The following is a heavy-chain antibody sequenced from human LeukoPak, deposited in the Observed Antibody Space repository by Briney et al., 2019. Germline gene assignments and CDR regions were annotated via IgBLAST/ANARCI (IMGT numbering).Heavy chain of an antibody. CDR1: GYTFTIYY. Sequence: ASVKVSCKASGYTFTIYYIHWVRQAPGQGLEWMGLINPSGGSTNYAQKLQGRVTMTTDTSTSTAYMELRSLRSDDTAVYYCARTSHYVDIAATIPYGIYYFDYWGQGTLVTVSS. D-gene: IGHD5-12*01. CDR3: ARTSHYVDIAATIPYGIYYFDY. V-gene: IGHV1-46*01. CDR2: INPSGGST. J-gene: IGHJ4*02.